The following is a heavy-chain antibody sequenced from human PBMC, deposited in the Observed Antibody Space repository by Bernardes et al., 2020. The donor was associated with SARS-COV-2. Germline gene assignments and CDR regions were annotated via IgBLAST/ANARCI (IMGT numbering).Heavy chain of an antibody. CDR3: ARVWTIAVAGILVPVYYYGMDV. CDR1: GGSFSGYS. D-gene: IGHD6-13*01. J-gene: IGHJ6*02. V-gene: IGHV4-34*01. CDR2: INHSGST. Sequence: SETLSLTCAVYGGSFSGYSWNWIRQPPGKGLEWIGEINHSGSTNYNPSLKSRVTISVDTSKNQFSLKLSSVTAADTAVYYCARVWTIAVAGILVPVYYYGMDVWGQGTTVTVSS.